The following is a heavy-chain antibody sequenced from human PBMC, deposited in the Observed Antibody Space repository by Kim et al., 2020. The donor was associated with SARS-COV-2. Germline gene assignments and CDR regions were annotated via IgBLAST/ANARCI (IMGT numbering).Heavy chain of an antibody. Sequence: ASVKVSCKASGYTFTSYDINWVRQATGQGLEWMGWMNPNSGNTGYAQKFQGRVTMTRNTSISTAYMELSSLRSEDTAVYYCAREFGYDHTDNTYYDYGMDVWGQGTTVTVSS. D-gene: IGHD5-12*01. CDR1: GYTFTSYD. V-gene: IGHV1-8*01. CDR3: AREFGYDHTDNTYYDYGMDV. CDR2: MNPNSGNT. J-gene: IGHJ6*02.